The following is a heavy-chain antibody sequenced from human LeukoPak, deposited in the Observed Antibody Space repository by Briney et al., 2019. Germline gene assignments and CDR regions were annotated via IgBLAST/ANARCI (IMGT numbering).Heavy chain of an antibody. V-gene: IGHV1-24*01. CDR2: FDPEDGET. J-gene: IGHJ1*01. CDR3: ATAYSSSSLRFPAEYFQH. CDR1: GYTLTELS. Sequence: ASVKVSCKVSGYTLTELSMHWVRQAPGKGLEWMGGFDPEDGETIYAQKFQGRVTMTEDTSTDTAYMELSSLRSEDTAVYYCATAYSSSSLRFPAEYFQHWGQGTLVTVSS. D-gene: IGHD6-6*01.